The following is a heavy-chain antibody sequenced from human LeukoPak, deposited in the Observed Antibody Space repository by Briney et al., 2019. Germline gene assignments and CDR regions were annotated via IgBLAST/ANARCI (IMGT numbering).Heavy chain of an antibody. Sequence: GGSLRLSCAASGFTFSTYGMHWVRQAPGKGLVWVSRINSDESSTSYADSVKGRFTISRDNAKNTLYLQMNSLRAEDTAVYYCARDRGSTDFDYWGQGTLVTVSS. J-gene: IGHJ4*02. CDR3: ARDRGSTDFDY. CDR2: INSDESST. V-gene: IGHV3-74*01. CDR1: GFTFSTYG. D-gene: IGHD3-10*01.